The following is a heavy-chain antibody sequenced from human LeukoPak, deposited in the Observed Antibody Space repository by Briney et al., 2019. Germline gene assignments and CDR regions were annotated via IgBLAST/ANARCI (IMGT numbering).Heavy chain of an antibody. CDR2: IHTSGGT. V-gene: IGHV4-4*09. Sequence: PSETLSLTCTVSGGSISSSHWSWIRQPPGKGLEWIGNIHTSGGTNYSPSLKSRVTISADTSRNQFSLKLSSVTAADTAVYYCARGTSTVVKPKYYHYYCMDVWGKGTTVNVSS. D-gene: IGHD4-23*01. J-gene: IGHJ6*03. CDR1: GGSISSSH. CDR3: ARGTSTVVKPKYYHYYCMDV.